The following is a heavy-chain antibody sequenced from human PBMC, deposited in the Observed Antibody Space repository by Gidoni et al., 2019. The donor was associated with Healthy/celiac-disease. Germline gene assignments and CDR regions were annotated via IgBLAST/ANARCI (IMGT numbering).Heavy chain of an antibody. CDR2: IIPIFGTA. D-gene: IGHD3-10*01. J-gene: IGHJ6*03. V-gene: IGHV1-69*06. Sequence: QVQLVQSGAEVQKPGSSVTVSCKASGVTFSSYAISWVRQAPGQGLEWMGGIIPIFGTANYAQKFQGRVTITADKSTSTAYMELSSLRSEDTAVYYCARVASILWFGEWIMDVWGKGTTVTVSS. CDR1: GVTFSSYA. CDR3: ARVASILWFGEWIMDV.